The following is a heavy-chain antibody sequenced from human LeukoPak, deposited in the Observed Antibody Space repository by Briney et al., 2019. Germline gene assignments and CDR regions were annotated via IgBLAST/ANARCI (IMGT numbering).Heavy chain of an antibody. V-gene: IGHV3-23*01. CDR2: ISGSGGST. CDR1: GFTFSSYA. D-gene: IGHD2-15*01. J-gene: IGHJ4*02. Sequence: GGSLRLPCAASGFTFSSYAMSWVRQAPGKGLEWVSAISGSGGSTYYADSVKGWFTISRDNSKNTLYLQMNSLRAEDTAVYYCATLGQRYCSGGSCYTSGSSDYWGQGTLVTVSS. CDR3: ATLGQRYCSGGSCYTSGSSDY.